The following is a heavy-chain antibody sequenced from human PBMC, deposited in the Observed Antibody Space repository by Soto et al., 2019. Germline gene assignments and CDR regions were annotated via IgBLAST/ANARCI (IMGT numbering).Heavy chain of an antibody. CDR2: MNPNSGNT. CDR1: GYTFTSYD. J-gene: IGHJ5*02. Sequence: QVQLVQSGAEVKKPGASVKVSCKASGYTFTSYDINWVRQATGQGLEWMGWMNPNSGNTGYAQKFQGRVSMTRKTSISTAYMELSSLRSEDTAVYYCATAPKEWLFNGWFDPWGQGTLVTVCS. D-gene: IGHD3-3*01. CDR3: ATAPKEWLFNGWFDP. V-gene: IGHV1-8*01.